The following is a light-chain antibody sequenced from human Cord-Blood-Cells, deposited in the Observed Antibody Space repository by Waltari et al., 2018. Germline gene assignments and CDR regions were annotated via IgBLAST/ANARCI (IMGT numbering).Light chain of an antibody. V-gene: IGKV3-20*01. CDR1: QSVSSSY. CDR3: QQYCSSPPGT. CDR2: GAS. Sequence: ENVLTQSPGTLSLSPGERATLSCRASQSVSSSYLAWYQQKPGQAPRLLIYGASSRATGIPDRFSGSGSGTDFTLTISRLGPEDFAVYYCQQYCSSPPGTFGQGTKVEIK. J-gene: IGKJ1*01.